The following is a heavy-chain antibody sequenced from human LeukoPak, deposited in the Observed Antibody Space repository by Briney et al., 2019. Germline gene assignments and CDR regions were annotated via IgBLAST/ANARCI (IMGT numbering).Heavy chain of an antibody. J-gene: IGHJ4*02. D-gene: IGHD6-13*01. Sequence: GESLKISCKGSGYSFTSYWVGWVRQMPGKGLEWMGIIYPGDSDTRYGPSFQGQVTISADKSISTAYLQWSSLKASDTAMYYCARGRKGYSSSWFSYYFDYWGQGTLVTVSS. CDR1: GYSFTSYW. CDR2: IYPGDSDT. V-gene: IGHV5-51*01. CDR3: ARGRKGYSSSWFSYYFDY.